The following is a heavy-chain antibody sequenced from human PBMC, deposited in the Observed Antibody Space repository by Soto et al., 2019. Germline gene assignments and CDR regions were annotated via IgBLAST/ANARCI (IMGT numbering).Heavy chain of an antibody. Sequence: GGSLRLSCAASGFTFSSYAMSWVRQAPGKGLEWVSAIGGSGGSTYYADSVKGRFTISRDNSKNTLYLQMNSLRAEDTAVYYCAKGSDCSSTSCYLPYYYYYGMDVWGQGTTVTAP. V-gene: IGHV3-23*01. CDR1: GFTFSSYA. J-gene: IGHJ6*02. D-gene: IGHD2-2*01. CDR3: AKGSDCSSTSCYLPYYYYYGMDV. CDR2: IGGSGGST.